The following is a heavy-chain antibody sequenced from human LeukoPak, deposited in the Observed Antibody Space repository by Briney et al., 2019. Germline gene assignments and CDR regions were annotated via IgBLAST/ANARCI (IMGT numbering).Heavy chain of an antibody. V-gene: IGHV4-39*01. D-gene: IGHD1-14*01. Sequence: SETLSLTCTVSGGSISSTSYYWGWIRQPPGKGLEWIGSIYYSGSSYYNPSLKSRVAISVDTSKNQFSLKLSSLTAADTALYYCARHQPNGPGDAFDIWGQGTMVTVSS. CDR1: GGSISSTSYY. J-gene: IGHJ3*02. CDR3: ARHQPNGPGDAFDI. CDR2: IYYSGSS.